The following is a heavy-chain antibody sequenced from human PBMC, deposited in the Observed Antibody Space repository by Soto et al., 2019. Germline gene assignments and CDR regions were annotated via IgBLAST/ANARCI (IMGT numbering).Heavy chain of an antibody. Sequence: SSETLSLTCTVSGGSISSADHYWTWIRQPPGKGLEWIGYIYNSGTTYYNPSLKSRVTISIHTSKSQFSLKLSSVTAADTAVYFCARDSSKDYGDSAGDAFDIWGQGTLVTVSS. D-gene: IGHD4-17*01. J-gene: IGHJ3*02. CDR1: GGSISSADHY. CDR2: IYNSGTT. V-gene: IGHV4-30-4*01. CDR3: ARDSSKDYGDSAGDAFDI.